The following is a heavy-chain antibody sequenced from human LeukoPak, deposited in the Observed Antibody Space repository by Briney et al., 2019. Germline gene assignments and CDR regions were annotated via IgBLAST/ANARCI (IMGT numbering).Heavy chain of an antibody. Sequence: PGGSLRLSCGVSGFTFSTYWMTWVRQAPGKGLEWVASIKQDGTEKYYLDSVKGRFTISRDHAKNSLYLQMNSLRAEDTAVYYCAKDQDSSGYNYWGQGTLVTVSS. D-gene: IGHD3-22*01. CDR2: IKQDGTEK. CDR1: GFTFSTYW. CDR3: AKDQDSSGYNY. V-gene: IGHV3-7*01. J-gene: IGHJ4*02.